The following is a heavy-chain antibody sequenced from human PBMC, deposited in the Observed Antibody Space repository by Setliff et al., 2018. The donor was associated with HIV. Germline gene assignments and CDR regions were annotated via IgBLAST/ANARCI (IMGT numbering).Heavy chain of an antibody. J-gene: IGHJ4*02. CDR3: ARGGGYDRSGYYPFDY. CDR2: INHSGST. CDR1: GGSLSGCH. Sequence: SETLSLTCAVYGGSLSGCHWSWIRQSPEKGLEWIGEINHSGSTNYNPSLKSRVTMSVDTSKNQFSLKLSSVTAADTAVYYCARGGGYDRSGYYPFDYWGQGTPVTVS. D-gene: IGHD3-22*01. V-gene: IGHV4-34*01.